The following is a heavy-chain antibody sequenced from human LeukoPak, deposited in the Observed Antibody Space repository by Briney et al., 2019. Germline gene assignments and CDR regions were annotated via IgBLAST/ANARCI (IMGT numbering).Heavy chain of an antibody. CDR3: ARGYRDVLRFLEPKYDYAFDI. CDR2: ITNNGGSA. D-gene: IGHD3-3*01. J-gene: IGHJ3*02. Sequence: GGSLRLSCAASGFSFSIFAMHWVRQAPGKQLEYVSAITNNGGSAYYADSVKGRFTISRDNSKNTLYLQMGSLRSEDTAVYYCARGYRDVLRFLEPKYDYAFDIWGQGTMVTVSS. V-gene: IGHV3-64*02. CDR1: GFSFSIFA.